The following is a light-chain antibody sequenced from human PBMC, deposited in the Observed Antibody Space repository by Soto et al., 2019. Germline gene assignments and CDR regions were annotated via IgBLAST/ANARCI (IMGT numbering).Light chain of an antibody. CDR3: QQRSNWPVT. V-gene: IGKV3-11*01. CDR2: DAS. Sequence: EIVLTQSPGTLSLSPGERATLSCRASQSVSSYLAWYQQKPGQAPRLLIYDASTRATGISARFSGSGSGTDFTLNISSLEPEDFAIYYCQQRSNWPVTFGQGTKVDIK. CDR1: QSVSSY. J-gene: IGKJ1*01.